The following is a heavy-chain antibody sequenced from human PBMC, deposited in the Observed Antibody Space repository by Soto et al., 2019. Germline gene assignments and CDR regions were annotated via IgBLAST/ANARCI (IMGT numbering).Heavy chain of an antibody. CDR3: ARVAGYCISTSCYAFDY. D-gene: IGHD2-2*03. CDR2: IIPIFGTA. Sequence: VKVSCKASGYTFTSYGISWVRQAPGQGLEWMGGIIPIFGTANYAQKFQGRVTITADESTSTAYMELSSLRSEDTAVYYCARVAGYCISTSCYAFDYWGQGTLVTVSS. CDR1: GYTFTSYG. V-gene: IGHV1-69*13. J-gene: IGHJ4*02.